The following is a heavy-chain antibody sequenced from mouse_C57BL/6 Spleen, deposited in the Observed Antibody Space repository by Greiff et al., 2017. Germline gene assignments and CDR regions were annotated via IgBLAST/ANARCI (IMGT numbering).Heavy chain of an antibody. V-gene: IGHV5-17*01. CDR3: ACRGWLPDFDY. CDR1: GFTFSDYG. Sequence: DVQLQESGGGLVKPGGSLKLSCAASGFTFSDYGMHWVRQAPEKGLEWVAYISSGSSTIYYADTVKGRFTISRDNAKNTLFLQMTSLRSDDTAMYYCACRGWLPDFDYWGQGTTLTVSS. CDR2: ISSGSSTI. D-gene: IGHD2-3*01. J-gene: IGHJ2*01.